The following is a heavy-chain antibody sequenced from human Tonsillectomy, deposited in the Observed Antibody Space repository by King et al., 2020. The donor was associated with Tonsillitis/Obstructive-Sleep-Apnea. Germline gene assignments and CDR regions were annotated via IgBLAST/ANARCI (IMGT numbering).Heavy chain of an antibody. CDR3: AGTWVGTVTTQGYAFDI. CDR1: GYTFTSYY. V-gene: IGHV1-46*01. D-gene: IGHD4-17*01. J-gene: IGHJ3*02. Sequence: VQLVESGAEVKKPGASVKVSCKASGYTFTSYYMHWVRQAPGQGLEWMGIINPSGGSTSYAQKFQGRVTMTRDTSTSTVYMELSSLRSEDTAGYYCAGTWVGTVTTQGYAFDIWGQGTMVTVSS. CDR2: INPSGGST.